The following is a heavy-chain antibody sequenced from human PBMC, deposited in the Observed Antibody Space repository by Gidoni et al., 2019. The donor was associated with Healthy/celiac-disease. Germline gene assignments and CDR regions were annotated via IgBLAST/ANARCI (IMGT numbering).Heavy chain of an antibody. Sequence: QLQLQESGPGLVKPSETLSLTCTVPGGSIRSSSYYGGWIRQPPGKGLEWIGSIYYSGSTYYNPSLKSRVTISVDTSKNQFSLKLSSVTAADTAVYYCATQLRFLEWLPTYMDVWGQGTTVTVSS. CDR2: IYYSGST. J-gene: IGHJ6*02. CDR3: ATQLRFLEWLPTYMDV. V-gene: IGHV4-39*01. D-gene: IGHD3-3*01. CDR1: GGSIRSSSYY.